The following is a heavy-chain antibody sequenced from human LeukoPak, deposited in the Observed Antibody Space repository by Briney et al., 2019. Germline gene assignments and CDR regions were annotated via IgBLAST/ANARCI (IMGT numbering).Heavy chain of an antibody. D-gene: IGHD2-2*01. CDR2: INPNSGGT. V-gene: IGHV1-2*02. CDR3: ARVGIYCSSTSCLDV. J-gene: IGHJ6*04. Sequence: ASVKVSCKVSGYTLTELSMHWVRQAPGQGLEWMGWINPNSGGTNYAQKFQGRVTMTRDTSISTAYMELSRLRSDDTAVYHCARVGIYCSSTSCLDVWGKGTTVTISS. CDR1: GYTLTELS.